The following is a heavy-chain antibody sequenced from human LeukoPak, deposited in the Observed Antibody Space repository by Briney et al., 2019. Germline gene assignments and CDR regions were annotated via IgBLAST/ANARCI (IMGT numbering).Heavy chain of an antibody. D-gene: IGHD3-10*01. CDR1: GFTFSSYS. V-gene: IGHV3-21*01. J-gene: IGHJ4*02. Sequence: GGSLRLSCAASGFTFSSYSMNWVRQAPGKGLEWVSSISSGSSYIYYADSVKGRFTISRDNAKNSLYLQMNSLRAEDTAVYYCASAAVWFGDYYFDYWGQGTLVAVSS. CDR2: ISSGSSYI. CDR3: ASAAVWFGDYYFDY.